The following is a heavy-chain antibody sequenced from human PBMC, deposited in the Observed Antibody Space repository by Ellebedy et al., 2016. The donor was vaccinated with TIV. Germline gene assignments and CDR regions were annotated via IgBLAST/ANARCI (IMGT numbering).Heavy chain of an antibody. D-gene: IGHD3-16*01. CDR3: ARAGGPTDDAFDI. Sequence: AASVKVSCKASGYTFTGYYIHWVRQAPGQGLEWMGWINTNSGGTKYAQKFQGRVTMTRDTSISTAYMELSRLRSDDTAVYYCARAGGPTDDAFDIWGQGAMVTVSS. V-gene: IGHV1-2*02. CDR2: INTNSGGT. CDR1: GYTFTGYY. J-gene: IGHJ3*02.